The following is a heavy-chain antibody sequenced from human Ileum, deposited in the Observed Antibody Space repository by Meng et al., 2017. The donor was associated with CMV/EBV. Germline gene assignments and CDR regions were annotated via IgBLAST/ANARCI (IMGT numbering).Heavy chain of an antibody. Sequence: QLQLQQWGEGLLKPSEPLSLICAVYGGSFSSYHWTWIRQPPGKGLEWIGEVTRSGSTNYNPSLKSRLIISLDTSTNQFSLKLNSVTAADTAIYYCARGSSQVWELLHYWGQGTLVTVSS. D-gene: IGHD1-26*01. CDR3: ARGSSQVWELLHY. CDR2: VTRSGST. CDR1: GGSFSSYH. J-gene: IGHJ4*02. V-gene: IGHV4-34*01.